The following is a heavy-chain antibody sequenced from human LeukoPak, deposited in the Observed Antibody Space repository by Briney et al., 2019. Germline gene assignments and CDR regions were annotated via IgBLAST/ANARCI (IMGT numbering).Heavy chain of an antibody. D-gene: IGHD4-17*01. V-gene: IGHV1-18*04. Sequence: ASVKVSGKASGYTFTGYYMHWVRQAPGQGLEWMEWISAYNGNTNYAQKLQGRVTMTTDTSTSTAYMELRSLRSDDTAVYYCARAKRGAVTTGPAFDIWGQGTMVTVSS. CDR2: ISAYNGNT. CDR1: GYTFTGYY. J-gene: IGHJ3*02. CDR3: ARAKRGAVTTGPAFDI.